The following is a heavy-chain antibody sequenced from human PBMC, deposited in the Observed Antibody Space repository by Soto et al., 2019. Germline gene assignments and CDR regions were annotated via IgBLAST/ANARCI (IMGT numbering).Heavy chain of an antibody. CDR2: IYYSGST. Sequence: SETLSLTYTVSGGSISSGDYYWSWIRQPPGKGLEWIGYIYYSGSTYYNPSLKSRVTISVDTSKNQFSLKLSSVTAADTAVYYCASQYYYDSSGYYLPNSDYWGQGTLVTVSS. J-gene: IGHJ4*02. V-gene: IGHV4-30-4*01. CDR3: ASQYYYDSSGYYLPNSDY. CDR1: GGSISSGDYY. D-gene: IGHD3-22*01.